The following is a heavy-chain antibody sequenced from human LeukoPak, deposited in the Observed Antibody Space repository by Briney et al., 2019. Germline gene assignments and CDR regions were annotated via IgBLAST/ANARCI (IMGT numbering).Heavy chain of an antibody. Sequence: SVKVSCKASGGTFSSYAISWVRQAPGQGLEWMGGIIPIFGTANYAQKFQGRVTIIADESTSTTYMELSSLRSEDTAVYYCARGVVRGPKLYYFDYWGQGTLVTVSS. V-gene: IGHV1-69*01. CDR3: ARGVVRGPKLYYFDY. J-gene: IGHJ4*02. CDR2: IIPIFGTA. CDR1: GGTFSSYA. D-gene: IGHD3-10*01.